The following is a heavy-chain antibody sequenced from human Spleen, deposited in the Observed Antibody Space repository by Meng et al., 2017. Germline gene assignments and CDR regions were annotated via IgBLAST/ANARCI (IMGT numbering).Heavy chain of an antibody. V-gene: IGHV4-34*01. J-gene: IGHJ4*02. CDR2: INHSGST. Sequence: QVQLRQWGAGLLKPSEPLSLTCVVSGGSFTDYSWSWIRQPPGKGLEWIGEINHSGSTNYNPSLESRATISVDTSQNNLSLKLSSVTAADSAVYYCTRGPTTMAHDFDYWGQGTLVTVSS. CDR3: TRGPTTMAHDFDY. CDR1: GGSFTDYS. D-gene: IGHD4-11*01.